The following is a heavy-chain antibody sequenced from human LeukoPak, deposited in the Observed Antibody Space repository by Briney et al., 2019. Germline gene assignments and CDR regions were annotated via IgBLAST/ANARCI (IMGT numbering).Heavy chain of an antibody. CDR2: IYYSGST. Sequence: SETLSLTCTVSGGSISSSSYYWGWIRQPPGKGLEWIGSIYYSGSTYYNPSLESRVTISVDTSKNQFSLKLSSVTAADTAVYYCARHEGAGTHFDYWGQGTLVTVSS. D-gene: IGHD6-19*01. CDR3: ARHEGAGTHFDY. J-gene: IGHJ4*02. CDR1: GGSISSSSYY. V-gene: IGHV4-39*01.